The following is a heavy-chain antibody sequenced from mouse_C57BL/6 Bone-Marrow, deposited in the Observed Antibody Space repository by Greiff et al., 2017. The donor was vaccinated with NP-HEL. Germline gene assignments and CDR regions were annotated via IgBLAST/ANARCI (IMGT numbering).Heavy chain of an antibody. CDR3: ARVGGGYYEYFGC. V-gene: IGHV1-53*01. CDR1: GYTFTSYW. J-gene: IGHJ2*01. Sequence: QVQLQQPGTELVKPGASVKLSCKASGYTFTSYWMHWVKQRPGQGLEWIGNINPSNGGTNYNEKFKSKATLTVDKSSSTAYMQLSSLTSEDSAVYYSARVGGGYYEYFGCWGQGTTLTVSS. CDR2: INPSNGGT. D-gene: IGHD2-3*01.